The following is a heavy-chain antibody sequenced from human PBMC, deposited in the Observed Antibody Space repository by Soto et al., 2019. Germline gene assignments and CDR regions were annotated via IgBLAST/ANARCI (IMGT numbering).Heavy chain of an antibody. D-gene: IGHD3-22*01. CDR3: ARATYDYDSSGYYYVFDY. V-gene: IGHV4-30-4*01. CDR2: IYYTGSA. CDR1: GGSISSGDNY. J-gene: IGHJ4*02. Sequence: KPSETLSLTCTVSGGSISSGDNYWTWIRQPPGKGLEWIGYIYYTGSAYYNPSLKSRVTISVDTSKNQFSLKLTSVTAADTAVYFCARATYDYDSSGYYYVFDYWGQGTLVTVSS.